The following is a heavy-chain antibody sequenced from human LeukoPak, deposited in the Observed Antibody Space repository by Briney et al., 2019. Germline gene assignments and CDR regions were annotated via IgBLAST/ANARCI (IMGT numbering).Heavy chain of an antibody. CDR3: ARHRRLVGATDVHSFDI. D-gene: IGHD1-26*01. Sequence: SETLSLTCTGSGGSMNNYYWSWIRQPAGKGLEWIGRIYTSGSTNYNPSLKSRVTMSVDTSKNQFSLKLSSVTAADTAVYYCARHRRLVGATDVHSFDIWGQGTMVTVSS. V-gene: IGHV4-4*07. CDR2: IYTSGST. J-gene: IGHJ3*02. CDR1: GGSMNNYY.